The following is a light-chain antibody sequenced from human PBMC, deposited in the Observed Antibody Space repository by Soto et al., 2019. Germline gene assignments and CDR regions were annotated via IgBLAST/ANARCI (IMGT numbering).Light chain of an antibody. J-gene: IGKJ5*01. Sequence: DIQITQSPSTLSGSVGDRVTITCRASQSTSSYLAWYQQKPGKAPKLLIYQASSLENGVPSRFSGSGSGTDFTLTISSLEPEDFAVYYCQQRSNWITFGQGTRLEIK. CDR2: QAS. CDR1: QSTSSY. CDR3: QQRSNWIT. V-gene: IGKV1-5*03.